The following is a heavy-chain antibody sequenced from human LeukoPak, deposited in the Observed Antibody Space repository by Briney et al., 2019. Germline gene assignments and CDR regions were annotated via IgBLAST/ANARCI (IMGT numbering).Heavy chain of an antibody. Sequence: ASVKVSCKASGYTFTSHGITWVRQAPGQGLEWMGWINPNSGGTNYAQKFQGRVTMTRDTSISTAYMELSRLRSDDTAVYYCARDLSGSYYSYWGQGTLVTVSS. CDR2: INPNSGGT. CDR3: ARDLSGSYYSY. J-gene: IGHJ4*02. V-gene: IGHV1-2*02. CDR1: GYTFTSHG. D-gene: IGHD1-26*01.